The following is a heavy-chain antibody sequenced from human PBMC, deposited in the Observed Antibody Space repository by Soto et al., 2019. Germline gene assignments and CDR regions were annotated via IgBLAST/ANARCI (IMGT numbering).Heavy chain of an antibody. V-gene: IGHV4-31*03. CDR3: ARGWEMTWGLVDY. CDR1: GGSISSRGYY. Sequence: SETLSLTCTVSGGSISSRGYYWSWIRQHPGKGLEWIGYIYYTGSPYYNPSLKSRVTISPDTSKNQFFLKLTSVTAADTAVYYCARGWEMTWGLVDYWGQGTLVTVSS. J-gene: IGHJ4*02. CDR2: IYYTGSP. D-gene: IGHD7-27*01.